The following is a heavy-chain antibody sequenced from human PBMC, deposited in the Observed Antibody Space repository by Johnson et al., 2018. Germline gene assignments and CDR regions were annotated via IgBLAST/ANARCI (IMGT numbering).Heavy chain of an antibody. V-gene: IGHV4-34*01. Sequence: QVQLQQWGAGLLKPSETLSLTCAVYGGSFSGYYWSWIRQPPGKGLEWIGEINHSGSTNYNPSLKSRVTISVDTSKNQFSLKLSSVTAADTAVYYWAGAAQQLVQNYYYYMDVWGKGTTVTVSS. CDR3: AGAAQQLVQNYYYYMDV. D-gene: IGHD6-13*01. CDR1: GGSFSGYY. J-gene: IGHJ6*03. CDR2: INHSGST.